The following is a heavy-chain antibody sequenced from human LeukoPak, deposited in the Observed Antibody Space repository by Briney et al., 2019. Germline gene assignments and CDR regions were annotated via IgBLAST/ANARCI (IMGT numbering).Heavy chain of an antibody. D-gene: IGHD4-17*01. Sequence: GGSLRLACAASGFTFSSYSMNWVRQAPGGGLEWVSYISSSSSTIYYADSVKGRFTISTDNAKNSLYLQMNSLRAEDMAVYYCARAHPGDYGDFQFDYWGQGTLVTVSS. CDR3: ARAHPGDYGDFQFDY. J-gene: IGHJ4*02. V-gene: IGHV3-48*01. CDR2: ISSSSSTI. CDR1: GFTFSSYS.